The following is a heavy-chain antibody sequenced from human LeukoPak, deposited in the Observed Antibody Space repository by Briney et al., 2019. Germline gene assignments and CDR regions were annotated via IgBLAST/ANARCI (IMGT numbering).Heavy chain of an antibody. CDR3: ARVGDYAAKD. CDR1: GFTVSSNY. D-gene: IGHD4-23*01. J-gene: IGHJ4*02. Sequence: GGSLRLSCAASGFTVSSNYMSWVRQAPGKGLELVSLIYSGDKTYYADSVEGRFTISRDNSQNMLYLQMNSLRAEDTAVYYCARVGDYAAKDWGQGTLVDVSS. V-gene: IGHV3-53*01. CDR2: IYSGDKT.